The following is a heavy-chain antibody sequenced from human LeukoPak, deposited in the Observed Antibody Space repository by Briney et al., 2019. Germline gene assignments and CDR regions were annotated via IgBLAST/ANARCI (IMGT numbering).Heavy chain of an antibody. D-gene: IGHD6-25*01. V-gene: IGHV3-23*01. J-gene: IGHJ6*01. CDR1: GFTFSNYA. CDR2: LGGGGVDT. Sequence: PGGSLRLSCAASGFTFSNYAVSWVRQAPGKGLEWVSTLGGGGVDTYYADSVKGRFTISRDNSKNTLYLQMNSLRAEDTAVYYCAKGRGQTYFNYSTDVWGKGTTVTVSS. CDR3: AKGRGQTYFNYSTDV.